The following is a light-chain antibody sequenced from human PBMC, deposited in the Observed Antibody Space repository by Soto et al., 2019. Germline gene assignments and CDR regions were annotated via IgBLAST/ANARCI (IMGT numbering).Light chain of an antibody. CDR1: SSDVGGYNY. CDR3: CSYAGKYV. V-gene: IGLV2-11*01. CDR2: DVS. Sequence: QSARTQPRSVSGSPGQSVTISCTGTSSDVGGYNYVSWYQQHPGKAPKLMIYDVSKRPSGVPDRFSGSKSGNTASLTISGLQAEDEADYYCCSYAGKYVFGTGTKVTVL. J-gene: IGLJ1*01.